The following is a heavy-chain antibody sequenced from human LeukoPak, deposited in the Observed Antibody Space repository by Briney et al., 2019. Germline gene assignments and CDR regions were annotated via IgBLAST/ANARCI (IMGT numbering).Heavy chain of an antibody. V-gene: IGHV4-39*01. CDR1: GGSISSSSYY. Sequence: PSETLSLTCTVSGGSISSSSYYWGWIRQPPGKELEWIGNIYDSGTIYYNPSLKSRVTISVDTSKNQLSLKLSSVTAADTAVYYCATDSVGDTTAFDYWGQGTLVTVSS. CDR2: IYDSGTI. CDR3: ATDSVGDTTAFDY. D-gene: IGHD1-26*01. J-gene: IGHJ4*02.